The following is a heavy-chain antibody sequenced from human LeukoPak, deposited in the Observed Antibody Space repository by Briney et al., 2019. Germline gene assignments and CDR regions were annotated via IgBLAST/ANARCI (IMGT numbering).Heavy chain of an antibody. CDR1: GFTLSSYG. J-gene: IGHJ5*02. V-gene: IGHV3-66*02. Sequence: PGGSLRLSCAASGFTLSSYGMSWVRQAPGKGLEWVSVIYSGGSTYYADSVKGRFTISRDNSKNTLYLQMNSLRAEDTAVYYCARARKSGGITMIRGVKDRGWFDPWGQGTLVTVSS. CDR3: ARARKSGGITMIRGVKDRGWFDP. CDR2: IYSGGST. D-gene: IGHD3-10*01.